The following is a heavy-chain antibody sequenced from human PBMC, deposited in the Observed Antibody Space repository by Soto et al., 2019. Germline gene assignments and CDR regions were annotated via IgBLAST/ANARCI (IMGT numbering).Heavy chain of an antibody. D-gene: IGHD3-9*01. J-gene: IGHJ3*02. CDR1: GFTFSSFG. V-gene: IGHV3-21*01. Sequence: GGSLRLSCAASGFTFSSFGMNWVRQAPGKGPEWVSSISAGSQYIDYADSVKGRLTISRDNAKNSLYLQMNSLRAEDTAVYYCARDADILTGSDAFDIWGQGTMVTVSS. CDR3: ARDADILTGSDAFDI. CDR2: ISAGSQYI.